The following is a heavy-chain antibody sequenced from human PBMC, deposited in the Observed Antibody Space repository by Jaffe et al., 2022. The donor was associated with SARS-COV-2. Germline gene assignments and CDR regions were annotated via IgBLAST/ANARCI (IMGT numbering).Heavy chain of an antibody. V-gene: IGHV3-15*01. CDR1: GFTFSNAW. CDR2: IKSKTDGGTT. D-gene: IGHD2-15*01. CDR3: TTDPRVAGWGMDV. Sequence: EVQLVESGGGLVKPGGSLRLSCAASGFTFSNAWMSWVRQAPGKGLEWVGRIKSKTDGGTTDYAAPVKGRFTISRDDSKNTLYLQMNSLKTEDTAVYYCTTDPRVAGWGMDVWGQGTTVTVSS. J-gene: IGHJ6*02.